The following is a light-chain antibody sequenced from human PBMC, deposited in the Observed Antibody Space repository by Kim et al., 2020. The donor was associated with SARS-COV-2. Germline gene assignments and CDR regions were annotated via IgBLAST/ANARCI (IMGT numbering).Light chain of an antibody. CDR2: GRN. CDR3: KSRDSSGNVV. J-gene: IGLJ2*01. V-gene: IGLV3-19*01. CDR1: SLRRYY. Sequence: SSELTQDPAVSVALGQTVRITCQGDSLRRYYASWYQQKPGQAPVLVIYGRNNRPSGIPDRFSGSTSGNTASLTITGAQAEDEADYYCKSRDSSGNVVFGGGTQLTVL.